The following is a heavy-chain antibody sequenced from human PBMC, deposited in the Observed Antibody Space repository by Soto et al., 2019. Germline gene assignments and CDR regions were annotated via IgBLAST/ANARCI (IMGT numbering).Heavy chain of an antibody. CDR1: GFTFSSYE. Sequence: PGGSLRLSCAASGFTFSSYEMNWVRQAPGKGLEWVSYISSSGSTIYYADSVKGRFTISRDNAKNSLYLQMNSLRAEDTAVYYCARRSGVTATFYYYYYGMDVWGQGTTVTV. CDR2: ISSSGSTI. D-gene: IGHD2-21*02. J-gene: IGHJ6*02. V-gene: IGHV3-48*03. CDR3: ARRSGVTATFYYYYYGMDV.